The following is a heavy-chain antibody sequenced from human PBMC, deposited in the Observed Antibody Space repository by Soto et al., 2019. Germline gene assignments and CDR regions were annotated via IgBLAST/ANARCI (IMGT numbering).Heavy chain of an antibody. CDR3: ARSSHKESWFDP. Sequence: SETLSLTCTVSVGSVSNFYWNWIRQPAGKRLEWIGRIYTSGSTNYNPPLRSRVAMSIDTSRNKFSLKLNSVTAADTAVYYCARSSHKESWFDPWGQGTLVTVSS. V-gene: IGHV4-4*07. CDR1: VGSVSNFY. CDR2: IYTSGST. D-gene: IGHD6-13*01. J-gene: IGHJ5*02.